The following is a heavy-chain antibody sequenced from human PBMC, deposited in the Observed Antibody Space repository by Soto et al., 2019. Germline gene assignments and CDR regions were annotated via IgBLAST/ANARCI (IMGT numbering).Heavy chain of an antibody. CDR1: GFTFSSYS. CDR3: ARDRYSSGWYSSGMDV. Sequence: GGSLRLSCAASGFTFSSYSMNWVRQAPGKGLEWVSYISSSSSTIYYADSVKGRFTISRDNAKNSLYLQMNSLRDEDTAVYYCARDRYSSGWYSSGMDVWGQGTTVTVSS. V-gene: IGHV3-48*02. D-gene: IGHD6-19*01. CDR2: ISSSSSTI. J-gene: IGHJ6*02.